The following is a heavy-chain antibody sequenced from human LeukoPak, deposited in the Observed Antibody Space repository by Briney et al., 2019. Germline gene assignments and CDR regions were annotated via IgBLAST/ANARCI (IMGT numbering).Heavy chain of an antibody. CDR2: ISYDGSNK. CDR3: ARAYYYGSGSGQGMDV. CDR1: GVTFSSYA. Sequence: GGSLRLSCAASGVTFSSYAMHWVREAPGKGLEWGAVISYDGSNKYYADSVKGRFTISRDNSKSTLYLQMNSLRAEDTAVYYCARAYYYGSGSGQGMDVWGQGTTVTVSS. D-gene: IGHD3-10*01. J-gene: IGHJ6*02. V-gene: IGHV3-30*04.